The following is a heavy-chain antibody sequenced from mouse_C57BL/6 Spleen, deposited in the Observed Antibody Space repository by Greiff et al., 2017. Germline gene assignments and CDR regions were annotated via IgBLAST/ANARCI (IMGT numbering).Heavy chain of an antibody. Sequence: VQLQQPGAELVKPGASVKMSCKASGYTFTSYWITWVKQRPGQGLEWIGDIYPGSGSTNYNEKFKSKATLTVDTSSSTAYMQLSSLTSEDSAVYYCAREYDGSSPWYFDVWGTGTTVTVSS. CDR2: IYPGSGST. CDR1: GYTFTSYW. D-gene: IGHD1-1*01. CDR3: AREYDGSSPWYFDV. V-gene: IGHV1-55*01. J-gene: IGHJ1*03.